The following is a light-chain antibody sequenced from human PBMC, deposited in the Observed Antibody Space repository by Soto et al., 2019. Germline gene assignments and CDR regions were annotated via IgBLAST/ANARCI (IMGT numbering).Light chain of an antibody. Sequence: DVLMTQSPLSLPVTLGQPASISCWSSRSLAYIDGNTYLNWFQQRPGQSPRRLIYNVSNRDSGVPDRFSGRGSGTACTLKISRVEAEDVAVYYCMQGTHWPPYTFGQGTKLEIK. CDR1: RSLAYIDGNTY. CDR2: NVS. V-gene: IGKV2-30*01. CDR3: MQGTHWPPYT. J-gene: IGKJ2*01.